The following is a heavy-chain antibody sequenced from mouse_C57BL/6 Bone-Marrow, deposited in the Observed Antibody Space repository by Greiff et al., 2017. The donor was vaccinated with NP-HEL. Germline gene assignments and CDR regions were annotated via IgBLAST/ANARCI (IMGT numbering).Heavy chain of an antibody. CDR2: IHPNSGST. J-gene: IGHJ3*01. D-gene: IGHD1-1*01. CDR1: GYTFTSYW. Sequence: QVQLQQPGAELVKPGASVKLSCKASGYTFTSYWMHWVKQRPGQGLEWIGMIHPNSGSTNYNEKFKSKATLTVDESSSTAYMQLSSLTSEDSAVYYCARRDYYGSPWFAYWGQGTLVTVSA. V-gene: IGHV1-64*01. CDR3: ARRDYYGSPWFAY.